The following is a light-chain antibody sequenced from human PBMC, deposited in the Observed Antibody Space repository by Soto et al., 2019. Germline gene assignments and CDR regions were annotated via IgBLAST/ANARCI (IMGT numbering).Light chain of an antibody. CDR2: GAT. V-gene: IGKV3-20*01. CDR1: QSVSSSY. J-gene: IGKJ1*01. Sequence: EIVLTQSPGTLSLSPGERATLSCRASQSVSSSYVAWYQQQPGQAPRLLLYGATSRATGIPDRFSGSGSGTDFTLTISRLEAEDVAVYYCQQYGSSSLTFGQGTKVEIK. CDR3: QQYGSSSLT.